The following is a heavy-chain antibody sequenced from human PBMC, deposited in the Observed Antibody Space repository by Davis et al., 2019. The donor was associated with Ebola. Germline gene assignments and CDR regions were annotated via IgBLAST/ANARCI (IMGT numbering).Heavy chain of an antibody. CDR1: GFTFSSYA. D-gene: IGHD1-26*01. J-gene: IGHJ4*02. Sequence: GGSLRLSCAASGFTFSSYAMSRVRQAPGKGLEWVSAISGSGGSTYYADSVKGRFTISRDNSKNTLYLQMNSLRADDTAVYYCAKGPKSGSLDYWGQGTLVTVSS. CDR3: AKGPKSGSLDY. CDR2: ISGSGGST. V-gene: IGHV3-23*01.